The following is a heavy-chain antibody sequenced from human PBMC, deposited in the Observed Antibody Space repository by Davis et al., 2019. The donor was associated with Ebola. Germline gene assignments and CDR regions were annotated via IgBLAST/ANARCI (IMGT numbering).Heavy chain of an antibody. CDR1: GGSISSYY. V-gene: IGHV4-59*08. CDR3: ARHREMARIGG. CDR2: IYNSGST. D-gene: IGHD5-24*01. J-gene: IGHJ4*02. Sequence: PSETLSLTCTVSGGSISSYYWSWIRQPPGKGLEWIGYIYNSGSTNYNPSLKSRVTISVDTSKNQFSLKLSSVTAADTAVYYCARHREMARIGGWGQGTLVTVSS.